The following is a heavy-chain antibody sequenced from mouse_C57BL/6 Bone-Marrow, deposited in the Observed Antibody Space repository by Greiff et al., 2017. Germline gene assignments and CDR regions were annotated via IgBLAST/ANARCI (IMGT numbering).Heavy chain of an antibody. CDR2: IYPGSGST. J-gene: IGHJ2*01. CDR1: GYTFTSYW. V-gene: IGHV1-55*01. D-gene: IGHD1-1*01. CDR3: ASGFITSASEYFDY. Sequence: QVQLQQPGAELVKPGASVKMSCKASGYTFTSYWITWVKQRPGQGLEWIGVIYPGSGSTNYNEKFKSKATLTVDTSSSTAYMQLSSLTSEDSAVYYCASGFITSASEYFDYWGQGTTLTVSS.